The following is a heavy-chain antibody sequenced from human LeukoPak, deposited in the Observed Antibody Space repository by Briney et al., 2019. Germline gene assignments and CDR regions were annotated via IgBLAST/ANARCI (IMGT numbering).Heavy chain of an antibody. J-gene: IGHJ6*03. CDR2: VHYSGTT. CDR3: ARQGRTMFLLSGSWYPYYMDV. D-gene: IGHD2-15*01. CDR1: GGSITSDAYY. V-gene: IGHV4-39*07. Sequence: SETLSLTCTVSGGSITSDAYYWGWIRQPPGKGLEWIASVHYSGTTYYHPSLESRVTISVDTSKNQFSLKLRSVTAADTAVYYCARQGRTMFLLSGSWYPYYMDVWGKGTTVTISS.